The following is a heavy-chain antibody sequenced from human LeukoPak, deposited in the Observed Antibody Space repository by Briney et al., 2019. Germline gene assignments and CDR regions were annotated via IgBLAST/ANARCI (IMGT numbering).Heavy chain of an antibody. CDR2: IYSSGTT. Sequence: PSETLSLTCTVSGGSISTYYWSWIRQPAGKGLEWIGRIYSSGTTDYNASLKSRVTMSIDTSKNQFSLNLRSVTAADTAVYYCARDSYAGGTKFDYWGQGNLVTVSS. J-gene: IGHJ4*02. D-gene: IGHD1-26*01. CDR1: GGSISTYY. CDR3: ARDSYAGGTKFDY. V-gene: IGHV4-4*07.